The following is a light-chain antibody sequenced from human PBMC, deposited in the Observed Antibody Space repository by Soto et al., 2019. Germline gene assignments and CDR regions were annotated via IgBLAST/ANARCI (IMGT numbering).Light chain of an antibody. J-gene: IGLJ1*01. V-gene: IGLV1-44*01. Sequence: QSVLTQPPSASGTPGQRVTISCSGGSSNIGTNPVAWYQQLPGMAPKLLIYDNKKRPSGVPDRFSGSRSGTSASLAISGLQSEDEADYFCGAWVASLNGYVFGSGTKVTVL. CDR1: SSNIGTNP. CDR3: GAWVASLNGYV. CDR2: DNK.